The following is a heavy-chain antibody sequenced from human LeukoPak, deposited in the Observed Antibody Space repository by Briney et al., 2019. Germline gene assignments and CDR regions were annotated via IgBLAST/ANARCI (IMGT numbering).Heavy chain of an antibody. CDR1: GGTFSSYA. Sequence: SVKVSCKASGGTFSSYAISWVRQAPGQGLEWMGRIIPILGIANYAQKFQGRVTITADKSTSTAYMELSSLRSEDTAVYYCARVDGYNYGRPLDYWGQGTLVTVSS. CDR2: IIPILGIA. V-gene: IGHV1-69*04. CDR3: ARVDGYNYGRPLDY. J-gene: IGHJ4*02. D-gene: IGHD5-18*01.